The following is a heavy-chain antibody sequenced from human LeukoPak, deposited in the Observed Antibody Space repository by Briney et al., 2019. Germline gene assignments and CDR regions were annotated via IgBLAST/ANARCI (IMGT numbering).Heavy chain of an antibody. V-gene: IGHV1-58*02. Sequence: SVKVSLGTSRCTLTSSAMQWVRQARAQLVEWIGWIVVGSGNTNDAQKFQERVTINRDMSTSTAYMELSSLRSEDTAVYYCAALDKWELLIPWGQGTMVTVSS. CDR1: RCTLTSSA. D-gene: IGHD1-26*01. CDR3: AALDKWELLIP. J-gene: IGHJ3*01. CDR2: IVVGSGNT.